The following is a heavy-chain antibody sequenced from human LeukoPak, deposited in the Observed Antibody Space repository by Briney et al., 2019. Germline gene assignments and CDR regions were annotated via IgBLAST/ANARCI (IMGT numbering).Heavy chain of an antibody. D-gene: IGHD3-10*02. CDR1: GFTFSIYA. Sequence: PGGSLRLSCAASGFTFSIYAMHWVRQAPGKGLEWVSYISSSGSTIYYADSVKGRFTISRDNAKNSLYLQMNSLRAEDTAVYYCAELGITMIGGVWGKGTTVTISS. CDR3: AELGITMIGGV. J-gene: IGHJ6*04. V-gene: IGHV3-48*03. CDR2: ISSSGSTI.